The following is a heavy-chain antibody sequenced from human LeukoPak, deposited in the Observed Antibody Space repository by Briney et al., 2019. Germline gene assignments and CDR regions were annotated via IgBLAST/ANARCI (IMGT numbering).Heavy chain of an antibody. Sequence: GASVKVSFNASGYTFTSYYMHCVRQAPGQALEWMGMINPSGGSTSYAQKFHGKVTMTRDTSTSTVYMELSTLRSEDTAVYYCARDFPSSSWNAFDIWGQGTMVTVSS. D-gene: IGHD6-13*01. CDR2: INPSGGST. CDR1: GYTFTSYY. J-gene: IGHJ3*02. V-gene: IGHV1-46*01. CDR3: ARDFPSSSWNAFDI.